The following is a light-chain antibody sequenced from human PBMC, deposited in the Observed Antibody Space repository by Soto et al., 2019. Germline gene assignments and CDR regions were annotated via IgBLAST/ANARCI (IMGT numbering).Light chain of an antibody. V-gene: IGKV1-27*01. Sequence: DIQMTQSPSSLSASVGDRVTITCRASQDISDYLVWYQQKPGKVPKLLIYTASTLQSGVPSRFSGSGSGTDFTLTISSLQPEDVATYYCQKYNIAPFTFGPGTKVDIK. CDR1: QDISDY. CDR2: TAS. J-gene: IGKJ3*01. CDR3: QKYNIAPFT.